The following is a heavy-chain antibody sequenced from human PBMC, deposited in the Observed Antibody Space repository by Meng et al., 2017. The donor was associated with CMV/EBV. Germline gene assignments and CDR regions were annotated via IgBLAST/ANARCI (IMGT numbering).Heavy chain of an antibody. CDR3: ARLGQYRYFQH. Sequence: ESLKISCTVSGGSISSSSYYWGWIRQPPGKGLEWIGSIYYSGSTYYNPSLKSRVTISVDTSKNQFSLKLSSVTAADTAGYYCARLGQYRYFQHWGQGTLVTVSS. D-gene: IGHD3-16*01. CDR1: GGSISSSSYY. J-gene: IGHJ1*01. CDR2: IYYSGST. V-gene: IGHV4-39*01.